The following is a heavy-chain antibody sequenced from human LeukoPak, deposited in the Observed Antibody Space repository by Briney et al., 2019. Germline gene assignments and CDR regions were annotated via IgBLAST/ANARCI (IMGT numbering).Heavy chain of an antibody. CDR3: ARHRIAAADDAFEI. Sequence: SDTLSLTCSVSGASVSDGNYYWSWIRQPPGKGLEWIGTIYYSGSTYYNPSLKSRVTISVDTSKNLFSLKLSSVTAADAAVYYCARHRIAAADDAFEIWGQGTMITVSS. D-gene: IGHD6-13*01. CDR1: GASVSDGNYY. CDR2: IYYSGST. V-gene: IGHV4-39*01. J-gene: IGHJ3*02.